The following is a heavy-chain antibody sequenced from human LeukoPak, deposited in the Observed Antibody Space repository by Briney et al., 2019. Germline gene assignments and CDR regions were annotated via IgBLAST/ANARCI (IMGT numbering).Heavy chain of an antibody. CDR1: GFTFDDYA. CDR2: INWDGRIT. J-gene: IGHJ6*03. Sequence: GGSLRLSCAASGFTFDDYAMNWVRQVPGRGLEWVSGINWDGRITEYADSVKDRFTISRQNTKNSLYLYMNNLGGEDTALYFCARGSVQLWLRDTYYYMDVWGKGTTVTVSS. CDR3: ARGSVQLWLRDTYYYMDV. V-gene: IGHV3-20*04. D-gene: IGHD5-18*01.